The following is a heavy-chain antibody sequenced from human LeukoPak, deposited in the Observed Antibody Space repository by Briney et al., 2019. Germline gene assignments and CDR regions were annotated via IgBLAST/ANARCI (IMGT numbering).Heavy chain of an antibody. V-gene: IGHV3-48*01. J-gene: IGHJ4*02. CDR3: ARGSSGPFDY. D-gene: IGHD3-22*01. CDR2: ISSSSSNI. CDR1: GFTFSSYS. Sequence: QSGGSLRLSCAASGFTFSSYSMKWVRQAPGRGRELVSYISSSSSNIYYAGYVKGRFTNSRGNAKNSLYLQRNSLRAEDTAVYYCARGSSGPFDYWGQGTLVTVSS.